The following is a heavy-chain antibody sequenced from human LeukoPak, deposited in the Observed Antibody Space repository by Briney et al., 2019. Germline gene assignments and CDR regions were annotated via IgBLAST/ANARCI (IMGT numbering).Heavy chain of an antibody. CDR3: ARDSTLYSYGTHFDY. J-gene: IGHJ4*02. V-gene: IGHV1-18*01. Sequence: ASVKVSCKASGYTFTKYDFSWVRQAPGQGLEWMGWISGYNGNTNYAQKLQGRVTMTMDTSTSTAYMELRSLRSEDTAVYYCARDSTLYSYGTHFDYWGQGTLVTVSS. CDR1: GYTFTKYD. D-gene: IGHD5-18*01. CDR2: ISGYNGNT.